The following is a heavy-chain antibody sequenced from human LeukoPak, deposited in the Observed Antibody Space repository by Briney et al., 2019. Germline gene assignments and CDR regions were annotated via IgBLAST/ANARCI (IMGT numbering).Heavy chain of an antibody. V-gene: IGHV1-2*02. Sequence: ASVKVSCKASGYTFTCYYMHWVRQAPGQGLEWMGWINPNSGGTNYAQKFQGRVTMTRDTSISTAYMELSRLRSDDTAVYYCARDPGYYDSSGYYYPWGQGTLVTVSS. CDR3: ARDPGYYDSSGYYYP. D-gene: IGHD3-22*01. CDR2: INPNSGGT. CDR1: GYTFTCYY. J-gene: IGHJ5*02.